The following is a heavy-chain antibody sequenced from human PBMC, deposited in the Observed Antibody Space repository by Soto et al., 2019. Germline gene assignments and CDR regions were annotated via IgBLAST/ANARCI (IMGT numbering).Heavy chain of an antibody. CDR1: GYSFAGYW. J-gene: IGHJ4*02. Sequence: GESLKISCKGSGYSFAGYWITWVRQKPGKGLEWMGRIDPSDSQTYYSPSFRGHVTISVTKSITTVFLQWSSLRASDTAMYYCARQIYGSDTGPNFQYYFDAWGQGTPVTVSS. CDR2: IDPSDSQT. D-gene: IGHD5-18*01. V-gene: IGHV5-10-1*01. CDR3: ARQIYGSDTGPNFQYYFDA.